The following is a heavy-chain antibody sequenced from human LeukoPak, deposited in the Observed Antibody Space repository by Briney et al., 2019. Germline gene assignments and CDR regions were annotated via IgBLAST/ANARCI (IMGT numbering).Heavy chain of an antibody. CDR3: ARGMTYYYDSGIDY. CDR1: GFTFSSYE. J-gene: IGHJ4*02. D-gene: IGHD3-22*01. CDR2: ISSSGSTI. Sequence: GGSLRLSCAASGFTFSSYEMNWVRQAPGKGLEWVSYISSSGSTIYYADSVKGRFTISRDNAKNSLYLQMNSLRAEDTAVYYCARGMTYYYDSGIDYWGQGTLVTVSS. V-gene: IGHV3-48*03.